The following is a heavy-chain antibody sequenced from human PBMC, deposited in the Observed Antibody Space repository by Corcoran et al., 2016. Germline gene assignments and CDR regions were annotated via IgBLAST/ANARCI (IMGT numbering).Heavy chain of an antibody. CDR2: IYSGGST. CDR1: GFTVSSNY. V-gene: IGHV3-53*01. Sequence: VQLVESGGGLIQPGGSLRLSCAASGFTVSSNYMSWVRQAPGKGLEWVSVIYSGGSTYYADSVKGRFTISRDNSKNTLYLQMNSLRAEDTSLYYCARGRAMVRGVIEYYYYGMDVWGQGTTVTVSS. J-gene: IGHJ6*02. D-gene: IGHD3-10*01. CDR3: ARGRAMVRGVIEYYYYGMDV.